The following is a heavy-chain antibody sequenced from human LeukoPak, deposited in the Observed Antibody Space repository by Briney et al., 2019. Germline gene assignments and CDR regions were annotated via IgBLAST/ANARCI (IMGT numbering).Heavy chain of an antibody. J-gene: IGHJ4*02. V-gene: IGHV4-39*01. D-gene: IGHD3-22*01. Sequence: PSETLSLTCTASGGSISSSSYYWGWIRQPPGKGLEWIGSIYYSGSTYYNPSLKSRVTISVDTSKNQFSLKLSSVTAADTAVYYCARSPISMIVVVIRDFDYWGQGTLVTVSS. CDR1: GGSISSSSYY. CDR2: IYYSGST. CDR3: ARSPISMIVVVIRDFDY.